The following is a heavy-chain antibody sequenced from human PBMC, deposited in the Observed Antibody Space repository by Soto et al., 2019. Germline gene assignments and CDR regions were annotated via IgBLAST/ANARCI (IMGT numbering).Heavy chain of an antibody. V-gene: IGHV5-51*01. Sequence: PGESLKISCKGSGYSFTSYWIGWVRQMPGKGLEWMGIIYPGDSDTRYSPSFQGQVTISADKSISTAYLQWSSLKASDTAMYYCARHPLFPRRGGGYYYYYGMDVWGQGTTVTVSS. D-gene: IGHD2-15*01. J-gene: IGHJ6*02. CDR1: GYSFTSYW. CDR2: IYPGDSDT. CDR3: ARHPLFPRRGGGYYYYYGMDV.